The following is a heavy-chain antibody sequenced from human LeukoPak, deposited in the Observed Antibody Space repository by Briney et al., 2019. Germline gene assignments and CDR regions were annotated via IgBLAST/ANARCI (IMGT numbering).Heavy chain of an antibody. CDR2: IYPGDSHT. V-gene: IGHV5-51*01. Sequence: GESLKISCKGSGYSFPNYWIGWVRQMPGKGLEWMGIIYPGDSHTRYSPSFQDQVTISVDKSISTAYLQWSSLKASDTAMYYCARGPYVYTSSATLGSYNWFDPWGQGSLVTVSS. CDR3: ARGPYVYTSSATLGSYNWFDP. CDR1: GYSFPNYW. D-gene: IGHD2-2*02. J-gene: IGHJ5*02.